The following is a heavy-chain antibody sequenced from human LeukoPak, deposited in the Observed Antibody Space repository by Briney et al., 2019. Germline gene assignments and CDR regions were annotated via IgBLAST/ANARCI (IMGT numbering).Heavy chain of an antibody. V-gene: IGHV1-18*01. J-gene: IGHJ5*01. CDR1: TSR. CDR3: ARDLWNFYDDSGYNRDFDS. Sequence: GASVKVSCKATSRISWVRQAPGQGLEWMGWIGTYGGDTYYAQKFQGRITVTTDTSTSTVYMELRDLRSDDTAVYYCARDLWNFYDDSGYNRDFDSWGQGTLFTVSS. CDR2: IGTYGGDT. D-gene: IGHD3-22*01.